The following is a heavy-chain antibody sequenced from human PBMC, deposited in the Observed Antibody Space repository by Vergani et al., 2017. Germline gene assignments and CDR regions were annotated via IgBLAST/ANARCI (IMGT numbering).Heavy chain of an antibody. J-gene: IGHJ6*02. CDR3: ARDSRWYYYYGMDV. CDR2: IKQDGSEK. Sequence: EVQLLESGGGLVQPGGSLRLSCAASGFTFSSYAMSWVRQAPGKGLEWVANIKQDGSEKYYVDSVKGRFTISRDNAKNSLYLQMNSLRAEDTAVYYCARDSRWYYYYGMDVWGQGTTVTVSS. CDR1: GFTFSSYA. V-gene: IGHV3-7*01. D-gene: IGHD5-24*01.